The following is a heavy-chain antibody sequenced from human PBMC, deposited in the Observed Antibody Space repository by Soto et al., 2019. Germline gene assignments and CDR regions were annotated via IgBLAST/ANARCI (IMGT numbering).Heavy chain of an antibody. CDR3: ASINNWSSGDGRIDV. CDR1: GGTFNTYT. CDR2: IMPLYAKP. V-gene: IGHV1-69*01. J-gene: IGHJ6*02. D-gene: IGHD1-26*01. Sequence: QVQLVQSGAEVKKPGSSVKVSCKASGGTFNTYTISWVRQVPGQGLEWMGGIMPLYAKPTYAQPFLGRLTKTADEHTSTVYMELSSLRSEDTALYCGASINNWSSGDGRIDVWGRGNAVSVSS.